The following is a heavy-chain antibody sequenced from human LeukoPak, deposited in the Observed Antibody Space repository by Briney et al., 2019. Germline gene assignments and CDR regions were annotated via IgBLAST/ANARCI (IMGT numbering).Heavy chain of an antibody. CDR1: GFTFSSYA. J-gene: IGHJ5*02. CDR2: ISGSGGST. Sequence: TGGSLRLSCAASGFTFSSYAMSWVRQAPGKGLEWVSAISGSGGSTYYADSVKGRFTISRDNSKNTLYLQMNSLRAEDTAVYYCAKDARWSPFIVALNWFDPWGQGTLVTVSS. D-gene: IGHD2-21*01. CDR3: AKDARWSPFIVALNWFDP. V-gene: IGHV3-23*01.